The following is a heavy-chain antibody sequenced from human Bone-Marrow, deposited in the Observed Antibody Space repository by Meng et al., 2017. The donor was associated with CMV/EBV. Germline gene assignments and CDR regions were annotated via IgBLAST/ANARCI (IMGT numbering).Heavy chain of an antibody. V-gene: IGHV1-2*02. CDR1: GYTFTDYF. CDR2: INPNSGGT. D-gene: IGHD3-3*01. J-gene: IGHJ6*02. CDR3: ARDFLYDDFWSGYFSYYGMDV. Sequence: ASVKVSCKASGYTFTDYFIHWVRQAPGQGLEWMGWINPNSGGTNYAQKFQGRVTMTRDTSISTAYMELSRLRSDDTAVYYCARDFLYDDFWSGYFSYYGMDVWGQGTTVTVSS.